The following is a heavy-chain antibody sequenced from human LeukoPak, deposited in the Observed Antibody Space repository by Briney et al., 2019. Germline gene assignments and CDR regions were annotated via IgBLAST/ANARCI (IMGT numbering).Heavy chain of an antibody. V-gene: IGHV3-48*01. CDR1: GFIFSQYS. D-gene: IGHD6-19*01. J-gene: IGHJ5*02. CDR3: ARDAGNSGFGCDL. Sequence: SGGSLRLSCAASGFIFSQYSINWVRQAPGKGLEWLSHIRYTGETFYADSAKGRFTISRDSATNSLYLQMNSLRAEDTAIYYCARDAGNSGFGCDLWGQGTLVTVSS. CDR2: IRYTGET.